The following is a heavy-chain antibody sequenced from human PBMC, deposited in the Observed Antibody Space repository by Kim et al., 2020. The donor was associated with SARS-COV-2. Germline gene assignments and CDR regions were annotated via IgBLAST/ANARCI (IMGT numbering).Heavy chain of an antibody. V-gene: IGHV3-49*03. CDR2: IRSKAYGGTT. D-gene: IGHD1-1*01. Sequence: GGSLRLSCTASGFTFGDYAMSWFRQAPGKGLEWVGFIRSKAYGGTTEYAASVKGRFTISRDDSKSIAYLQMNSLKTEDTAVYYCTRASTQLERRTLDYWGQGTLVTVSS. CDR1: GFTFGDYA. J-gene: IGHJ4*02. CDR3: TRASTQLERRTLDY.